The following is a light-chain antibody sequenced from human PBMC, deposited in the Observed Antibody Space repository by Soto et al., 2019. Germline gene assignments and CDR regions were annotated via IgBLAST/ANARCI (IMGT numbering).Light chain of an antibody. J-gene: IGKJ5*01. CDR3: QQSYHTPIT. V-gene: IGKV1-39*01. CDR1: QSISSY. Sequence: DIQMTQSPSSLSASVGDRVTITCRASQSISSYLNWYQQKPGKAPKLLIYAASSLQSGVPSRFSGSGSGTDFTLNISSLQPEDFATYYCQQSYHTPITFGQGTRLEIK. CDR2: AAS.